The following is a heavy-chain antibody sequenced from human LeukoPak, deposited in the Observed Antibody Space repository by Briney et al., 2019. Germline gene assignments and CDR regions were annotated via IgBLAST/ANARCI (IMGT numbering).Heavy chain of an antibody. D-gene: IGHD6-13*01. J-gene: IGHJ4*02. CDR1: GFTFDDYG. Sequence: GGSLRLSCAAYGFTFDDYGMSWVRQGPGKGREWGSGINWNGGRTGYVDSVKGRFTISRDNAKNSLYLQMNGLRAEDTALYYCARDQGGTGSWYEGEGYWGQGTLVTVSS. V-gene: IGHV3-20*04. CDR2: INWNGGRT. CDR3: ARDQGGTGSWYEGEGY.